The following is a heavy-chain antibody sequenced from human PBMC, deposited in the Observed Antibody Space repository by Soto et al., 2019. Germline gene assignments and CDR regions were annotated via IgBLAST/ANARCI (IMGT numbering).Heavy chain of an antibody. CDR3: ASYCGGDCYSIGGDY. V-gene: IGHV1-69*02. Sequence: QVQLVQSGAEVKKPGSSVKVSSKASGGTFSSYTISWVRQAPGQGLEWMGRIIPILGIANYAQKFQGRVTMTADKPTSTAYMELSSLRSEHTAVYYCASYCGGDCYSIGGDYWGQGTLVTVSS. J-gene: IGHJ4*02. CDR2: IIPILGIA. D-gene: IGHD2-21*02. CDR1: GGTFSSYT.